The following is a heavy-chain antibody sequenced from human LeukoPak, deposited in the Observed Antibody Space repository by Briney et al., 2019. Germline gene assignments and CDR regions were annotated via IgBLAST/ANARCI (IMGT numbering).Heavy chain of an antibody. D-gene: IGHD4-17*01. CDR1: GFTFSSYA. J-gene: IGHJ6*03. Sequence: GGSLRLSCAASGFTFSSYAMSWVRQAPGKGLEWVSAISGSGGSTYYADSVKGRFTISRDNSKNTLYLQMNSLRAEDTAVYYCAKFRSPTEFYYYYMDVWGKGTTVTVSS. CDR2: ISGSGGST. CDR3: AKFRSPTEFYYYYMDV. V-gene: IGHV3-23*01.